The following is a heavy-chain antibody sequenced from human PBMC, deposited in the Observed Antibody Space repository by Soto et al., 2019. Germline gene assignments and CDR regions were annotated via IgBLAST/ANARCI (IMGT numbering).Heavy chain of an antibody. CDR1: GASITFGGYS. J-gene: IGHJ4*02. CDR2: INHLETT. V-gene: IGHV4-30-2*01. Sequence: SETLSLTCTVSGASITFGGYSWSWIRQTPGKGLEWIGYINHLETTFYNPSFESRLTLSIDRAKNQFSLKLHSMSAADRAVYFCARGGGSDSFDYWGQGILVTAPQ. D-gene: IGHD1-26*01. CDR3: ARGGGSDSFDY.